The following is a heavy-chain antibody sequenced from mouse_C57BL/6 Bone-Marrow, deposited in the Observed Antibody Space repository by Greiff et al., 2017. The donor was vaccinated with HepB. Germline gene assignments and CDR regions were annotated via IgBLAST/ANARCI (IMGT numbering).Heavy chain of an antibody. CDR2: ISSGGDYI. CDR1: GFTFSSYA. D-gene: IGHD1-1*01. J-gene: IGHJ2*01. V-gene: IGHV5-9-1*02. CDR3: TRDRPYYYGSSYGYFDY. Sequence: EVKLMESGEGLVKPGGSLKLSCAASGFTFSSYAMSWVRQTPEKRLEWVAYISSGGDYIYYADTVKGRFTISRDNARNTLYLQMSSLKSEDTAMYYCTRDRPYYYGSSYGYFDYWGQGTTLTVSS.